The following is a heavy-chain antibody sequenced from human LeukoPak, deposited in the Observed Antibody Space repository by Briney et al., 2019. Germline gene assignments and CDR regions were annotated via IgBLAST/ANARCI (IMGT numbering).Heavy chain of an antibody. D-gene: IGHD4-11*01. J-gene: IGHJ4*02. Sequence: ASVKVSCKTSGYTFSNYGVSWVRQAPGQGLEWMGWISGYNGNTDYGQKFQGRVTMTTDTSTTTVYMELRSLRSDDTAVYYCARDRFYDYSNYYVDYWGQGTLVTVSS. V-gene: IGHV1-18*01. CDR1: GYTFSNYG. CDR2: ISGYNGNT. CDR3: ARDRFYDYSNYYVDY.